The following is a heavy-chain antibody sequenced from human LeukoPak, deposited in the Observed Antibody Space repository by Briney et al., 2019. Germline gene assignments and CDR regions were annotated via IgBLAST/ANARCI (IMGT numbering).Heavy chain of an antibody. D-gene: IGHD3-22*01. CDR1: GGTFSSYA. CDR3: ARDRRNLGNYYDSSGYYEFDY. V-gene: IGHV1-69*05. J-gene: IGHJ4*02. CDR2: IIPIFGTA. Sequence: GAAVKVSCKASGGTFSSYAISWVRQAPGQGLKWMGGIIPIFGTANYAQKFQGRVTITTDESTSTAYMELSSLRSEDTAVYYCARDRRNLGNYYDSSGYYEFDYWGQGTLVTVSS.